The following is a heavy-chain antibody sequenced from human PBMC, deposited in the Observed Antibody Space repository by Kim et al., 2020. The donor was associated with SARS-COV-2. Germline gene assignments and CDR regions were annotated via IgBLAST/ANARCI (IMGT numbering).Heavy chain of an antibody. J-gene: IGHJ6*02. CDR2: ISGSGGST. Sequence: GGSLRLSCAASGFTFSSYAMSWVRQAPGKGLEWVSAISGSGGSTYYADSVKGRFTISRDNSKNTLYLQMNSLRAEDTAVYYCAKGSLNDYDSSGYSYYYGMDVWGQGTTVTVSS. CDR3: AKGSLNDYDSSGYSYYYGMDV. V-gene: IGHV3-23*01. CDR1: GFTFSSYA. D-gene: IGHD3-22*01.